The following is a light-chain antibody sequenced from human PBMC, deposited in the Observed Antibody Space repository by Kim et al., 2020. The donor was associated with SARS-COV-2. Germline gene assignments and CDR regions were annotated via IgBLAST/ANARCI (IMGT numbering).Light chain of an antibody. J-gene: IGKJ1*01. CDR3: QQSYITPPT. V-gene: IGKV1-39*01. CDR1: QSINTY. CDR2: AAS. Sequence: DIQMTQSPSSLSASVGDRVTITCRASQSINTYLNWYQQKPGKAPKLLIYAASSLQSGVPSRFSGSGSGTDFTLTIRSLQPEDFATYYCQQSYITPPTFGQGTKVEIK.